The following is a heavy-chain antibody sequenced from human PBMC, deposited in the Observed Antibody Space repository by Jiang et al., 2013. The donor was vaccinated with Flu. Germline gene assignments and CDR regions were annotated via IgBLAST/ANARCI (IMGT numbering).Heavy chain of an antibody. Sequence: RLSCAASGFTFSSYAMRWVRQAPGKGLEWVAVISYDGSNKYYADSVKGRFTISRDNSKNTLYLQMNSLRAEDTAVYYCARDPGGWYEAPYFDYWGQGTLVTVSS. D-gene: IGHD6-19*01. J-gene: IGHJ4*02. CDR2: ISYDGSNK. V-gene: IGHV3-30*04. CDR3: ARDPGGWYEAPYFDY. CDR1: GFTFSSYA.